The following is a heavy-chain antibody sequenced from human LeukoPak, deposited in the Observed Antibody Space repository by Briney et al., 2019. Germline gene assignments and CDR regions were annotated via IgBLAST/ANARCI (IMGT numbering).Heavy chain of an antibody. V-gene: IGHV3-23*01. CDR2: ISPNGDWT. J-gene: IGHJ4*02. Sequence: GGSLRLSCVASGFSFSSYAMNWVRQTPGQGLERVSIISPNGDWTNYADSVKGRFTISRDSSKNTLHLQMNSLRAEDTAMYYCAKMVGSKDPIEYWGQGTLVTVSS. CDR1: GFSFSSYA. CDR3: AKMVGSKDPIEY. D-gene: IGHD2-15*01.